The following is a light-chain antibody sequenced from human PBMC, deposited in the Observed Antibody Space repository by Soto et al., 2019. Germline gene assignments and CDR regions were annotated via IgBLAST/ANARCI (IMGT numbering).Light chain of an antibody. Sequence: QPVLTQPPSTSGTPGQRVTMSCSGSSSNIGNNYVSWYQQLPGTAPKLLIFNNNQRPSGVPDRFSGSKSGTSASLAISGLRSEDEADYYCAAWDDSLSGYIFGTGTKLTVL. V-gene: IGLV1-47*02. J-gene: IGLJ1*01. CDR3: AAWDDSLSGYI. CDR1: SSNIGNNY. CDR2: NNN.